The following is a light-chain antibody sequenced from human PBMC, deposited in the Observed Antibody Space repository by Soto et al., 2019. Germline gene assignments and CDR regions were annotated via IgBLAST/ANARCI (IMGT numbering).Light chain of an antibody. V-gene: IGLV1-40*01. CDR2: GNS. J-gene: IGLJ2*01. CDR1: SSNIGAGYD. CDR3: QSYDSSLRGPVV. Sequence: QSVLTQPPSVSGAPGQRVTISCTGSSSNIGAGYDVHWYQQLPGTAPKLLIYGNSNRPSGVPDRFSGSKSGTSASLAITGRQAEDEADYYCQSYDSSLRGPVVFGGGTKLTVL.